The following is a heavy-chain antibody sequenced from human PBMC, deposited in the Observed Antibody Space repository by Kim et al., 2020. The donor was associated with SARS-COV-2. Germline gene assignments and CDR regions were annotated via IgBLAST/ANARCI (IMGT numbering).Heavy chain of an antibody. Sequence: SETLSLTCAVSGGSISSGGYSWSWIRQPPGKGLEWSGYIYHSGSTYYNPSLKSRVTISVDRSKNQFSLKLSSVTAADTAVYYCARGTDYSNYWWFDPWGQGTLVTVSS. D-gene: IGHD4-4*01. V-gene: IGHV4-30-2*01. CDR1: GGSISSGGYS. CDR2: IYHSGST. CDR3: ARGTDYSNYWWFDP. J-gene: IGHJ5*02.